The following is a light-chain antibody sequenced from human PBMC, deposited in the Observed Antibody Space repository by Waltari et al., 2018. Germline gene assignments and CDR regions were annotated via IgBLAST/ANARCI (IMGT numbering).Light chain of an antibody. J-gene: IGLJ3*02. CDR3: SSYTSSNTWV. V-gene: IGLV2-14*01. Sequence: QSALTQPASVSGSPGQSITISCIGTSSDLGGYNYVSWYQQHPGKAPKVMIYDVTKRPSGVSTRFSGSKSGSTASLTISGLQAEDEAEYYCSSYTSSNTWVFGGGTKLTVL. CDR2: DVT. CDR1: SSDLGGYNY.